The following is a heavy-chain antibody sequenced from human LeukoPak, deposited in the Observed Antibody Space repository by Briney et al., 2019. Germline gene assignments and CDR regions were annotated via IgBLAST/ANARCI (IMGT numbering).Heavy chain of an antibody. CDR1: GFTFSIHA. Sequence: PGGSLRLSCAASGFTFSIHAMNWVRQAPGKGLEWVSGISWNSGSIGYADSVKGRFTISRDNAKNSLYLQMNSLRAEDTALYYCAKVTYDILTDSLYFDYWGQGTLVTVSS. CDR2: ISWNSGSI. V-gene: IGHV3-9*01. J-gene: IGHJ4*02. D-gene: IGHD3-9*01. CDR3: AKVTYDILTDSLYFDY.